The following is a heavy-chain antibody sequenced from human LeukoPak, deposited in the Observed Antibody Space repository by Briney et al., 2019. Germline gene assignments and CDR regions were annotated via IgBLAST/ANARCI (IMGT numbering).Heavy chain of an antibody. CDR1: GGSISGTDYY. CDR2: IHHSGTT. CDR3: AGRGSAMAY. Sequence: SETLSLTCSVSGGSISGTDYYWSWIRQPPGKGLEWIGYIHHSGTTSYNPSLKSRITISVDPSMNQFSLKLTSMTAADTAVYYCAGRGSAMAYWGQGTLVTVSS. D-gene: IGHD5-24*01. J-gene: IGHJ4*02. V-gene: IGHV4-30-4*01.